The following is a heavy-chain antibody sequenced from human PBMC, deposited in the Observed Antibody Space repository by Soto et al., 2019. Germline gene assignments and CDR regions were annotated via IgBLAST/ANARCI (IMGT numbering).Heavy chain of an antibody. Sequence: VQLVESGGGLMQPGGSLRLSCVASGFSVNSNFMNWVRKAPGKGLEWVSFTPRTGTTLYADSVRGRLTVSRDDSNNAVYLQMNSLTVDDTAVYYCRAWLLAESFDVWGPGTMVTVSA. CDR1: GFSVNSNF. CDR2: TPRTGTT. J-gene: IGHJ3*01. V-gene: IGHV3-53*01. D-gene: IGHD2-21*02. CDR3: RAWLLAESFDV.